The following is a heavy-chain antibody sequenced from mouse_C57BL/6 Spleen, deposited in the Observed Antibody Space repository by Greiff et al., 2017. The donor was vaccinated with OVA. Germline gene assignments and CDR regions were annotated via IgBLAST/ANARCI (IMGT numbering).Heavy chain of an antibody. CDR3: ARLTGSSYEGAMDY. Sequence: EVQLQQSGPELVKPGASVKISCKASGYTFTDYYMNWVKQSHGKSLEWIGDINPNNGGTSYNQKFKGKATLTVDKSSSTAYMELRSLTSEDSAVYDGARLTGSSYEGAMDYRGQGTSVTVSS. CDR1: GYTFTDYY. D-gene: IGHD1-1*01. CDR2: INPNNGGT. J-gene: IGHJ4*01. V-gene: IGHV1-26*01.